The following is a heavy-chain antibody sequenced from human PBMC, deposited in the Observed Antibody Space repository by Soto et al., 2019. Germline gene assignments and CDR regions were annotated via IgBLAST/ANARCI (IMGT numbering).Heavy chain of an antibody. V-gene: IGHV4-4*01. CDR2: IYHNGTT. CDR1: GGSIISTHW. CDR3: ARGPQY. Sequence: PXATLSLSCAVSGGSIISTHWWTWVRQSPGKGLEWIGEIYHNGTTNYNPSLKSRLTISVDTSKNHFSLSLTPVTVRDTATYFCARGPQYWGPGKLVTVSS. J-gene: IGHJ4*02.